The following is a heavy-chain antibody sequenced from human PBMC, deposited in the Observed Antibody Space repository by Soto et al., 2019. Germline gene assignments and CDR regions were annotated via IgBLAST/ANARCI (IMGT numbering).Heavy chain of an antibody. CDR2: TYYRTKWYN. D-gene: IGHD2-15*01. Sequence: PSQSPSLTCAISGDSLSSHSAAWNWIRQSPSRGLECLGRTYYRTKWYNDYAVSVISRITINPDTPKNQFSLQLNSVTPEDTAVYYCARGPDIVAHTHFDYWGQGTLVTVSS. J-gene: IGHJ4*02. V-gene: IGHV6-1*01. CDR3: ARGPDIVAHTHFDY. CDR1: GDSLSSHSAA.